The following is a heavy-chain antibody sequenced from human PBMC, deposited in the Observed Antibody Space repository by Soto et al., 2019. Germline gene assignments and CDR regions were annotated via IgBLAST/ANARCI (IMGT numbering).Heavy chain of an antibody. D-gene: IGHD3-9*01. J-gene: IGHJ4*02. CDR2: IYHSGNT. V-gene: IGHV4-4*02. CDR1: GGSISSSNW. Sequence: SETLSLTCAVSGGSISSSNWWSWLRQPPGKGLEWIGDIYHSGNTNYNPSLKSRVTISVDKSKNQFSLKLSSVTAADTAVYYCARVGNYDILTGYYYFDYWGQGTLVTVS. CDR3: ARVGNYDILTGYYYFDY.